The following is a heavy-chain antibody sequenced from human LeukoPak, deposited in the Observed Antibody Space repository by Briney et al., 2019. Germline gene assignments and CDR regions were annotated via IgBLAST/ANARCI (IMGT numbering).Heavy chain of an antibody. V-gene: IGHV3-7*04. CDR3: AKEVVITINWFDP. D-gene: IGHD3-22*01. Sequence: QSGGSLRLSCAASGFTFNNFWMSWVRQAPGKGLEWVANINEDGSEKYYVDSVKGRFTISRDNAKTSLYLQMNSLRAEDTAVYYCAKEVVITINWFDPWGQGTLVTVSS. J-gene: IGHJ5*02. CDR1: GFTFNNFW. CDR2: INEDGSEK.